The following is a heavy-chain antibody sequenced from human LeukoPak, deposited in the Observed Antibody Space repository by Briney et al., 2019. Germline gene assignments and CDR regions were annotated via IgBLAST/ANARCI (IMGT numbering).Heavy chain of an antibody. CDR3: ARFYSSSWYNRLLYYYYYMDV. J-gene: IGHJ6*03. Sequence: GASVKVSCKASGYTFSSYGISWVRQAPGQGLEWMGWISAYNGNTNYAQKLQGRVTMTTDTSTSTAYMELRSLRSDDTAVYYCARFYSSSWYNRLLYYYYYMDVWGKGTTVTVSS. CDR1: GYTFSSYG. D-gene: IGHD6-13*01. V-gene: IGHV1-18*01. CDR2: ISAYNGNT.